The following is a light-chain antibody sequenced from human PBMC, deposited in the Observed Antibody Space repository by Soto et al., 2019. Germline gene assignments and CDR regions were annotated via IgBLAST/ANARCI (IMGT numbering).Light chain of an antibody. Sequence: EIMLTQSPGTLSLSPGERATLSGRASQSVFSNYLAWYQHKPGQAPRLLIYAASSRATGIPDRFSGSGSGTDSTLTISSLETEDFAVYYCQQYGNSPITFGQGTRLEIK. J-gene: IGKJ5*01. CDR3: QQYGNSPIT. V-gene: IGKV3-20*01. CDR2: AAS. CDR1: QSVFSNY.